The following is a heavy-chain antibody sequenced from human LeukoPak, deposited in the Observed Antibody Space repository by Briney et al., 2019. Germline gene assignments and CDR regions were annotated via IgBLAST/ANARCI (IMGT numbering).Heavy chain of an antibody. CDR2: IYHSGST. CDR3: ARITGRGYCTSSSCRGAWFDP. Sequence: PSGTLSLTRAVSGGSISSSNWWSWVRQPPGKGLEWIGAIYHSGSTNYNPSLKSRVTISVDKSNNQFSLRLSSVTAADTAVYYCARITGRGYCTSSSCRGAWFDPWGQGTRVTVSS. V-gene: IGHV4-4*02. D-gene: IGHD2-2*01. CDR1: GGSISSSNW. J-gene: IGHJ5*02.